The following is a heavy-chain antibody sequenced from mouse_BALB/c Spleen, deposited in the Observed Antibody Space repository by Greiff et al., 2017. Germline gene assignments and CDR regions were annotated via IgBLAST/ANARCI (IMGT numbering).Heavy chain of an antibody. Sequence: QVQLQQSGAELVRPGASVTLSCKASGYTFTDYEMHWVKQTPVHGLEWIGAIDPETGGTAYNQKFKGKATLTADKSSSTAYMELRSLTSEDSAVYYCTRTREARANDYWGQGTTLTVSS. CDR3: TRTREARANDY. V-gene: IGHV1-15*01. D-gene: IGHD3-1*01. CDR2: IDPETGGT. J-gene: IGHJ2*01. CDR1: GYTFTDYE.